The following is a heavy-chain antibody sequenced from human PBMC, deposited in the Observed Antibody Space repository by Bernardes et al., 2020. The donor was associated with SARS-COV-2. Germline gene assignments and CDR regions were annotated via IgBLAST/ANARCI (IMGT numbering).Heavy chain of an antibody. CDR3: ARDDDYGDHRYHYYGMDV. V-gene: IGHV1-18*04. J-gene: IGHJ6*02. CDR1: GYTFNSYG. CDR2: ISASTKNT. Sequence: ASVKVSCKASGYTFNSYGISWVRQAPGQGLEWMGWISASTKNTHYPQKFQGRVTMTTDTSTRTAYMELRSLRSDDTAVYYCARDDDYGDHRYHYYGMDVWGQGTTVTVSS. D-gene: IGHD4-17*01.